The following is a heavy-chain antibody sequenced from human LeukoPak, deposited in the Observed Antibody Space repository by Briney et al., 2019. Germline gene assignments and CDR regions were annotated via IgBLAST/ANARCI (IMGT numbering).Heavy chain of an antibody. D-gene: IGHD3-9*01. V-gene: IGHV3-48*03. CDR2: ISSSGSTI. Sequence: GGSLRLSCAVSGFTFSNYEMNWVRQAPGKGLEWVSYISSSGSTIYYADSVKGRFTISRDNAKNSLYSQLNSLRAEDTAIYYCVRLRLTDIWGQGTMVTVSS. J-gene: IGHJ3*02. CDR3: VRLRLTDI. CDR1: GFTFSNYE.